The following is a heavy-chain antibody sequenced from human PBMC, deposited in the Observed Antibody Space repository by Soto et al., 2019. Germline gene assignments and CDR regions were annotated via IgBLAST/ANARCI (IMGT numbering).Heavy chain of an antibody. J-gene: IGHJ6*03. CDR2: INDSGDI. CDR1: GGSFSGYQ. Sequence: QVQLQQWGAGLLKPSETLSLTCAVYGGSFSGYQWSWIRQTPGKGLEWIGGINDSGDINYNPSLKGLVTIVVDSPKKQISLRLSSVAAADTAVYYCARGLILWFGELSRRGGYYYYMGGWGKGTTVTVSS. D-gene: IGHD3-10*01. V-gene: IGHV4-34*01. CDR3: ARGLILWFGELSRRGGYYYYMGG.